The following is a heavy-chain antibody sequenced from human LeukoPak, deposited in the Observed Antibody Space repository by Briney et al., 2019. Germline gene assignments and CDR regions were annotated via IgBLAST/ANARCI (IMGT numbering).Heavy chain of an antibody. J-gene: IGHJ4*02. V-gene: IGHV4-39*01. Sequence: SETLSLTCTVSGGSISSSDYYWGWIRQPPGERLEWIGTIYYNGNTYHNPSLQSRVIISADTSKNQFSLKVTSVTAPDTAVYYCARTVGTHRFDYWGQGILVTVSS. CDR1: GGSISSSDYY. CDR2: IYYNGNT. CDR3: ARTVGTHRFDY. D-gene: IGHD4-23*01.